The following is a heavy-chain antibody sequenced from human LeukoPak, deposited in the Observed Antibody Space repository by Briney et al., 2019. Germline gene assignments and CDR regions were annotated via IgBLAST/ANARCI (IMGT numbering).Heavy chain of an antibody. J-gene: IGHJ3*02. CDR1: GYSFSNYW. V-gene: IGHV5-51*01. CDR3: ARSESLGAFDI. Sequence: TGGSLRLSCKGSGYSFSNYWIGWVRQMPGKGLEWMGIIYPGDSDTRYSPSFQGQVTISADKSISTAYLQCSLKASDTAMYYCARSESLGAFDIWGRGTMVTVSS. D-gene: IGHD1-26*01. CDR2: IYPGDSDT.